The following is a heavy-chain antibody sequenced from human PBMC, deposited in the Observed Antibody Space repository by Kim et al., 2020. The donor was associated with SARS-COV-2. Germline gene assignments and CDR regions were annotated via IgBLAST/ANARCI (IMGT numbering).Heavy chain of an antibody. V-gene: IGHV3-11*05. CDR1: GFTFSDYY. D-gene: IGHD6-19*01. CDR3: ARDVLGGWYDRDDNFDY. Sequence: GGSLRLSCAASGFTFSDYYMSWIRQAPGKGLEWVSYISSSSSYTNYADSVKGRFTISRDNAKNSLYLQMNSLRAEDTAVYYCARDVLGGWYDRDDNFDYWGQGTLVTVSS. CDR2: ISSSSSYT. J-gene: IGHJ4*02.